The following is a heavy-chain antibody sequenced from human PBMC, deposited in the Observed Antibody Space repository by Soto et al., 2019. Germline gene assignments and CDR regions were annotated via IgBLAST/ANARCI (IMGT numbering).Heavy chain of an antibody. CDR1: GYTFTDYG. CDR3: ARERGGYKHFDY. V-gene: IGHV1-18*01. D-gene: IGHD1-26*01. Sequence: QVQLVQSGAEVKKPGASVRVSCKSSGYTFTDYGITCVRQAPGQGLEWMGWINTYKGNINYAQRLQGGVTMTTDTSTSTDYMELRSLTSDDTAVYYCARERGGYKHFDYWGQGALVTVSS. CDR2: INTYKGNI. J-gene: IGHJ4*02.